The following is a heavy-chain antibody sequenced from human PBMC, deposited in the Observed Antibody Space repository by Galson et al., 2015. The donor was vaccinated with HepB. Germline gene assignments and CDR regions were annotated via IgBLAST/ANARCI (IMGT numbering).Heavy chain of an antibody. CDR1: GYTFTGYY. Sequence: SVKVSCKASGYTFTGYYMHWVRQAPGQGLEWMGWINPNSGGTNYAQKFQGRVTMTRDTSISTAYMELSRLRSDDTAVYYCARTAGIAVAGQGGYWGQGTLVTVSS. CDR2: INPNSGGT. CDR3: ARTAGIAVAGQGGY. J-gene: IGHJ4*02. D-gene: IGHD6-19*01. V-gene: IGHV1-2*02.